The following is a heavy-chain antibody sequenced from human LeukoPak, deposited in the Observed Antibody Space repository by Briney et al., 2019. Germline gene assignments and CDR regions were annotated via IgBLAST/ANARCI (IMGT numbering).Heavy chain of an antibody. Sequence: PGGSLRLSCAASGFTFSSYAMTWVRQAPGKGLQWVSDISGNGYSIYYADSLKGRFTISRDNSKDTLYLQMNSLRAEDTAVYYCATNSSSWCIDQWGQGTLVTVSS. CDR2: ISGNGYSI. J-gene: IGHJ4*02. D-gene: IGHD6-13*01. CDR3: ATNSSSWCIDQ. CDR1: GFTFSSYA. V-gene: IGHV3-23*01.